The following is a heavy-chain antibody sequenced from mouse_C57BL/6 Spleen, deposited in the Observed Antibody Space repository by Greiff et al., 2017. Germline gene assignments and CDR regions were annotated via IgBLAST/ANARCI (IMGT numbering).Heavy chain of an antibody. CDR2: INPYHGGT. CDR3: ASAGHSNWYFDY. Sequence: EVQLQQSGPVLVKPGASVKMSCKASGYTFTDYYMNWVKQSHGKSLEWIGVINPYHGGTSYNQKFKGKATLTVDKSSSTAYMELNSLTSEDSAVYYCASAGHSNWYFDYWGQGTTLTVSS. J-gene: IGHJ2*01. D-gene: IGHD2-5*01. CDR1: GYTFTDYY. V-gene: IGHV1-19*01.